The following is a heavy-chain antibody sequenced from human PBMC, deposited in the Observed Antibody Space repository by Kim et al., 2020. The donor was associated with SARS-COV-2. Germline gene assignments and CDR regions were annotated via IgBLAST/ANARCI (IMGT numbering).Heavy chain of an antibody. CDR1: GGSISSSSYY. D-gene: IGHD2-15*01. J-gene: IGHJ4*02. CDR2: IYYSGST. Sequence: SETLSLTCTVSGGSISSSSYYWGWIRQPPGKGLEWIGSIYYSGSTYYNPSLKSRVTISVDTSKNQFSLKLSSVTAADTAVYYCVVVQTSNYFDYWGQGTLVTVSS. V-gene: IGHV4-39*07. CDR3: VVVQTSNYFDY.